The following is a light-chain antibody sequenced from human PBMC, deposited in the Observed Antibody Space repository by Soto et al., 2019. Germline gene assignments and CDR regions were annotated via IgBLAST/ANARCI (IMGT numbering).Light chain of an antibody. CDR3: QQYGRSSLT. CDR2: GAS. V-gene: IGKV3-20*01. CDR1: QSVSSNY. J-gene: IGKJ4*01. Sequence: EIVLTQSPGTLSLSPGERATLSCRSSQSVSSNYLAWYQHKPGQAPRLLIYGASNKATGIPDRFSGGGSGTDFTLTIRRLEPEDFAVYYCQQYGRSSLTFGGGTKVDIK.